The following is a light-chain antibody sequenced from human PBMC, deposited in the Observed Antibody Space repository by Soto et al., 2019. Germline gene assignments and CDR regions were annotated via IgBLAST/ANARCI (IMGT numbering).Light chain of an antibody. CDR1: QSLLHSNGYNY. Sequence: DIVMTQSPLSLPVTPGAPASISCRSSQSLLHSNGYNYLDWYLQKPGQSPQLLIDLGSNRASGVPDRFSGSGSGTDFTLKISRVEAEDVGVYYCMRPLKSWTFRQWTKVDIK. V-gene: IGKV2-28*01. CDR3: MRPLKSWT. CDR2: LGS. J-gene: IGKJ1*01.